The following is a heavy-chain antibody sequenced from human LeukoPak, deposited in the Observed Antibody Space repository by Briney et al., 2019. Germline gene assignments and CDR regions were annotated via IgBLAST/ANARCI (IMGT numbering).Heavy chain of an antibody. Sequence: GGSLRLSCAASGFTFSSYSMNWVRQAPGKGLEWVSSISSSSSYIYYADSVKGRFTISRDNSKNTLYLQMNSLRAEDTAVYYCAKGADIVVVPAAMAYNWFDPWGQGTLVTVSS. D-gene: IGHD2-2*01. CDR2: ISSSSSYI. CDR3: AKGADIVVVPAAMAYNWFDP. V-gene: IGHV3-21*04. CDR1: GFTFSSYS. J-gene: IGHJ5*02.